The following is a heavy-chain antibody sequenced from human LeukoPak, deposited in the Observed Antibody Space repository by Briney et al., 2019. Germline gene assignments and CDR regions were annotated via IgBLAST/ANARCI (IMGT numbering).Heavy chain of an antibody. D-gene: IGHD5/OR15-5a*01. Sequence: HGESLKISRKGFGYDFSNYWIGWVRQMPGKGLEWMGIIYPDDSDTRYSPSFEGQVTVSAAKSISTAYLQWSSLKTSDTAMYYCARRSSIGSPLFDYWGQGTLVTVSS. J-gene: IGHJ4*02. CDR1: GYDFSNYW. CDR2: IYPDDSDT. CDR3: ARRSSIGSPLFDY. V-gene: IGHV5-51*01.